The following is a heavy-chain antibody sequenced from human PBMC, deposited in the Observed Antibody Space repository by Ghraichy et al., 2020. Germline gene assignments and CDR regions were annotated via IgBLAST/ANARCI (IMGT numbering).Heavy chain of an antibody. D-gene: IGHD7-27*01. Sequence: SETLSLTCAVSGYSISSGFYWGWMRQPPGKGLEWIGSIFHSGSTLYNPSLKSRVTLSVDTSKNQFSLKLSSVTAADTAVYYCARHSGDGHDYWGQGTLVTVSS. V-gene: IGHV4-38-2*01. CDR3: ARHSGDGHDY. J-gene: IGHJ4*02. CDR1: GYSISSGFY. CDR2: IFHSGST.